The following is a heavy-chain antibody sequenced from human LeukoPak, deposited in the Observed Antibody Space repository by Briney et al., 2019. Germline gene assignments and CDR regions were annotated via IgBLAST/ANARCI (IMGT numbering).Heavy chain of an antibody. CDR3: AREATGTTDSDAFDI. V-gene: IGHV1-2*02. D-gene: IGHD1-1*01. CDR2: INPNSGGT. CDR1: GYTFTGYY. J-gene: IGHJ3*02. Sequence: ASVKVSCKASGYTFTGYYMHWVRQAPGQGLEWMGWINPNSGGTNYAQKFQGRVTITRDTPISTAYMELSRLRSDDTAVYYCAREATGTTDSDAFDIWGQGTMVTVSS.